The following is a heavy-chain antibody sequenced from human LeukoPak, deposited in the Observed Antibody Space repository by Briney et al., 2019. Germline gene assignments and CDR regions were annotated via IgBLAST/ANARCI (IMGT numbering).Heavy chain of an antibody. CDR1: GFTFSSYW. Sequence: GGSLRLSCAASGFTFSSYWMSWVRQAPGKGLEWVANIKQEGSEKYSVDSVKGRCTISRDNAENSLYLQMNSLRAEDTAVYYCARASFGPFDSWGQGTLVTVSS. J-gene: IGHJ4*02. CDR3: ARASFGPFDS. D-gene: IGHD3-16*01. CDR2: IKQEGSEK. V-gene: IGHV3-7*04.